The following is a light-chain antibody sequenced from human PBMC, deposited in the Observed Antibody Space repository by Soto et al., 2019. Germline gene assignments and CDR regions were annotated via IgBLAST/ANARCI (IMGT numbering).Light chain of an antibody. CDR1: QSVSSSY. CDR2: GAS. Sequence: EIVLTQSPGTLSLSPVERATLSCRASQSVSSSYLAWYQHKPGQAPRLLIYGASSRATGIPERFSGSGSGTDFTLTISRLEPEDFAVYYCQQYGSSPLFTFGGGTKVDI. V-gene: IGKV3-20*01. CDR3: QQYGSSPLFT. J-gene: IGKJ4*01.